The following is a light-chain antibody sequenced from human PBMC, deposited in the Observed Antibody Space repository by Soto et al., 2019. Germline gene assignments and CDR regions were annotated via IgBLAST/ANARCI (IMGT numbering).Light chain of an antibody. J-gene: IGLJ1*01. CDR3: SSHGGANNFYV. CDR2: EVS. V-gene: IGLV2-8*01. Sequence: ALTQPPSASGSPGQSVTISCTGTSSDIGAYDYVSWYQQHPGKVPKLMIYEVSKRPSGVPDRFSASKSGNTASLTVSGLQAEDEADYYCSSHGGANNFYVFGTGTKVTV. CDR1: SSDIGAYDY.